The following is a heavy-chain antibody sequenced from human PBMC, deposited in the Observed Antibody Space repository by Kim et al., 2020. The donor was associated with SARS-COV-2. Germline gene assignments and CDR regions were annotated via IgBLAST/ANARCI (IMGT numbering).Heavy chain of an antibody. V-gene: IGHV3-30*01. J-gene: IGHJ6*02. D-gene: IGHD4-4*01. Sequence: VKGRFTISRDNSKNTLYLQMNSLRAEDTAVYYCARDRGYSNNYYSYGMDVWGQGTTVTVSS. CDR3: ARDRGYSNNYYSYGMDV.